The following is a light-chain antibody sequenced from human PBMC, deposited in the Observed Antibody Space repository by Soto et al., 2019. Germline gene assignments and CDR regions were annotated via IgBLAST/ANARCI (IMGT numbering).Light chain of an antibody. J-gene: IGKJ5*01. CDR2: DAS. Sequence: AIQLTQSPSSLSASLGDRVTITCRASQGISSALSCYQQKPGKAPKLLIYDASSLESGVPSRFSGSGSGTDFTLTISSLQPEDFATYYCQQFNNYITFGQGTRLEIK. CDR1: QGISSA. V-gene: IGKV1-13*01. CDR3: QQFNNYIT.